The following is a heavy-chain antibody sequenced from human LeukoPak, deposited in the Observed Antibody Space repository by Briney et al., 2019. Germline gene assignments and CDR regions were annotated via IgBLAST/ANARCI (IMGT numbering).Heavy chain of an antibody. J-gene: IGHJ4*02. CDR3: ARIAAVDY. V-gene: IGHV3-48*01. CDR2: ISSSSSTI. CDR1: GFTFSSYW. D-gene: IGHD6-13*01. Sequence: GGSLRLSCAASGFTFSSYWMHWVRQAPGKGLEWVSYISSSSSTIYYADSVKGRFTISRDNAKNSLYLQMNSLRAEDTAVYYCARIAAVDYWGQGTLVTVSS.